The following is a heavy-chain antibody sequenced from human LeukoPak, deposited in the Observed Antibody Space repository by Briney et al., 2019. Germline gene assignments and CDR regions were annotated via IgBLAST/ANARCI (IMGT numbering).Heavy chain of an antibody. CDR3: ARHYCRGGTCYPSYYSDY. CDR2: IYYSGST. D-gene: IGHD2-15*01. Sequence: PSETLSLTCTVSGGSISSYYWSWIRQPPGKGLEWIGYIYYSGSTNYNPSLKSRVTISVDTSKNQFSLKLSSVTAADTAVYYCARHYCRGGTCYPSYYSDYWGQGALVTVSS. J-gene: IGHJ4*02. CDR1: GGSISSYY. V-gene: IGHV4-59*08.